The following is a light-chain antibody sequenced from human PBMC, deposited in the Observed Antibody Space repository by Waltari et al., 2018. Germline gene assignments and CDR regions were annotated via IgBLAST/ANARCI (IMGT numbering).Light chain of an antibody. CDR1: SPNIGAGYD. CDR2: GIN. CDR3: HSYGGSLTVI. J-gene: IGLJ2*01. V-gene: IGLV1-40*01. Sequence: QSVLTQPPSVSGAPGQRVTISCTGSSPNIGAGYDVPWSQHLPGTAPRLLIYGINNRPSGVPDRFSGSKSGSSASLTISALQAEDEADYYCHSYGGSLTVIFGGGTKVTVL.